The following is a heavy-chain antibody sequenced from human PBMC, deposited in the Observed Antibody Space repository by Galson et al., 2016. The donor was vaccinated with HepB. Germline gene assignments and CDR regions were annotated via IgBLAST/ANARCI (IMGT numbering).Heavy chain of an antibody. J-gene: IGHJ3*02. CDR3: ARGGIPYDFWTTGAFDI. CDR2: ISYDGSNK. D-gene: IGHD3-3*01. CDR1: GFTFSSYA. Sequence: SLRLSCAASGFTFSSYAMHWVRQAPGKGLEWVALISYDGSNKYYADSVKGRFTLSRDNSKNTLYLQMNSLRAEDTAVYYCARGGIPYDFWTTGAFDIWGQGTRVTVSS. V-gene: IGHV3-30-3*01.